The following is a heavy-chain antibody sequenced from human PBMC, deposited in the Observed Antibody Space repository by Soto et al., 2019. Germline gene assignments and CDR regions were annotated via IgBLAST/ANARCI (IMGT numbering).Heavy chain of an antibody. D-gene: IGHD1-1*01. V-gene: IGHV1-18*01. CDR2: ISAHNGNT. Sequence: QVHLVQSGAEVKKPGASVKVSCKGSGYAFTTYGITWVRQPPGQGLEWMGWISAHNGNTNYAQKLQGRVTVTRDTSSSTAYMELRSLRSDDTAVYDCARGRYGDYWGQGAVVTVSS. CDR1: GYAFTTYG. J-gene: IGHJ4*02. CDR3: ARGRYGDY.